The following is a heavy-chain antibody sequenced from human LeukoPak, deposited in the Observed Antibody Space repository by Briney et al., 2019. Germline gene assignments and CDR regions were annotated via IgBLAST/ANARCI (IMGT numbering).Heavy chain of an antibody. Sequence: GGSLRLSCAASGFTFSSYAMSWVRQAPGKGLEWVSAISGSGGSTYYADSVKGRFTISRDNSKNTLYLQMNSLRAEDTAVYYSAKPRLYYDILTGYYNPDFDYWGQGTLVTVSS. CDR2: ISGSGGST. J-gene: IGHJ4*02. D-gene: IGHD3-9*01. CDR3: AKPRLYYDILTGYYNPDFDY. CDR1: GFTFSSYA. V-gene: IGHV3-23*01.